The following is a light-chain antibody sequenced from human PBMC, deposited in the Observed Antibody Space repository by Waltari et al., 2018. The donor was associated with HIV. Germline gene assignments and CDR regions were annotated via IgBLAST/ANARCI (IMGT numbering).Light chain of an antibody. CDR3: QQSYSVPRI. Sequence: DIEMTQSPASLSASVGDRVSISCRASESILYNVNWYQQKPGKAPILLIYDSFTLQSGVPSRFTGSGFGAEFTLTITSLQPEDFATYFCQQSYSVPRIFGLGTKVE. CDR2: DSF. J-gene: IGKJ1*01. CDR1: ESILYN. V-gene: IGKV1-39*01.